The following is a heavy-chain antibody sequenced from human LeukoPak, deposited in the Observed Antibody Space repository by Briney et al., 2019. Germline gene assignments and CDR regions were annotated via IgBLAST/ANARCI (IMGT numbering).Heavy chain of an antibody. CDR2: IYYSGST. CDR1: GGSISSYY. V-gene: IGHV4-59*01. D-gene: IGHD6-19*01. CDR3: AREEAVAGRGFDP. Sequence: SETLSLTCTVSGGSISSYYWSWIRQPPGKGLEWIGYIYYSGSTNYNPSLKSRVTISADTSKNQFSLKLSSVTAADTAVYYCAREEAVAGRGFDPWGQGTLVTVSS. J-gene: IGHJ5*02.